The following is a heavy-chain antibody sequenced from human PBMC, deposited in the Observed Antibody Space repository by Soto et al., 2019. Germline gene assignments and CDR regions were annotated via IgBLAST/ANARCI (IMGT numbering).Heavy chain of an antibody. Sequence: SETLSLTCAVSGGSISSSNWWSWVRQPPGKGLEWIGEIYHSGSTNYNPSLKSRVTISVDKSKNQFSLKLSSVTAADTAVYYCARGDCSGGSCYFLPGIDYWGQGTLVT. CDR3: ARGDCSGGSCYFLPGIDY. CDR1: GGSISSSNW. CDR2: IYHSGST. J-gene: IGHJ4*02. D-gene: IGHD2-15*01. V-gene: IGHV4-4*02.